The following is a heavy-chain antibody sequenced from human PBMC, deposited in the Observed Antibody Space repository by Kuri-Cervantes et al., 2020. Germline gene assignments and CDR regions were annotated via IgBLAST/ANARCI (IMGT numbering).Heavy chain of an antibody. CDR2: VHESGTT. CDR1: GGSISGHS. D-gene: IGHD3-10*01. CDR3: ARQNYYGSGTYEG. J-gene: IGHJ4*02. V-gene: IGHV4-59*08. Sequence: GSLRLSCTVSGGSISGHSWSWIRQPPGKGLECIGYVHESGTTTYNPSLQGRVTISGDTSKTQFSLKLSSVTAADTAVYYCARQNYYGSGTYEGWGQGTLVTVSS.